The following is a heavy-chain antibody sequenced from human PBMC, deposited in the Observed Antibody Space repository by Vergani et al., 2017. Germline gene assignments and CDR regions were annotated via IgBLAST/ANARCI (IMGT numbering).Heavy chain of an antibody. CDR1: GFTFSSHA. V-gene: IGHV3-23*01. CDR3: AKPRWSGRYYYFDY. CDR2: ISGSGGST. J-gene: IGHJ4*02. Sequence: EVQLLESGGGLVQPGGSLRLSCAASGFTFSSHAMSWVRQAPGQGLEWVSAISGSGGSTYYADSVKCRFTISRDNSKNTLYLQMNSLRAEDTAVYYCAKPRWSGRYYYFDYWGQGTLVTVSS. D-gene: IGHD3-3*01.